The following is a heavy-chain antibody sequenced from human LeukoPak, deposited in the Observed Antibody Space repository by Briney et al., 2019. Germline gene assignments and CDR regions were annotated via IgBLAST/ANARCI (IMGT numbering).Heavy chain of an antibody. V-gene: IGHV3-7*04. J-gene: IGHJ6*02. CDR2: IKPDGSET. CDR3: ARDWNFNLDV. Sequence: GGSLRLSCAASGFTFSTSWMAWVRQAPGKGLEWVANIKPDGSETHYGDSVKGRFTISRDNARNSLNLQMDSLRVDDTAVYFCARDWNFNLDVWGQGTTVTVYS. CDR1: GFTFSTSW. D-gene: IGHD1-7*01.